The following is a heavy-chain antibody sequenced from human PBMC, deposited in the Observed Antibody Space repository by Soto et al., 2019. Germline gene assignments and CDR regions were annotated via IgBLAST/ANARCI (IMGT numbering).Heavy chain of an antibody. V-gene: IGHV4-59*01. J-gene: IGHJ3*02. D-gene: IGHD7-27*01. CDR1: GGSISSYY. CDR3: ESHAWGLHPDAFDI. Sequence: SETLSLTGTVSGGSISSYYWSGIRQPPGKGLEGIGYIYYSGSTNYNPTLKSRVTISVDTSKNQFSLKLSAVTAADTAVYYCESHAWGLHPDAFDIWGQGTMVTVSS. CDR2: IYYSGST.